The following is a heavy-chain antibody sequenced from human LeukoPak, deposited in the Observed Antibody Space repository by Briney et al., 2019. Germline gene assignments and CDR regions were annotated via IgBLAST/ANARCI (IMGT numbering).Heavy chain of an antibody. J-gene: IGHJ5*02. CDR3: AKRRLYETSPWDPDL. D-gene: IGHD2-2*01. CDR1: GNSFTNNW. V-gene: IGHV5-51*03. CDR2: INPDDSDT. Sequence: PGESLKISCKGSGNSFTNNWIAWVRQMPGKGQEWMGIINPDDSDTQYSAPFQGQVTISADRSTSTAYLHWSSLKASDTAIYYCAKRRLYETSPWDPDLWGQGTLVTVSS.